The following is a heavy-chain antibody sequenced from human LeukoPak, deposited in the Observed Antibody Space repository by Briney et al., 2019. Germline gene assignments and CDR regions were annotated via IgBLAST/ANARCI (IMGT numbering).Heavy chain of an antibody. V-gene: IGHV3-23*01. CDR3: TTYSSGSCPF. Sequence: GGSLRLSCVASGFTFSTYAMSWVRQAPGKGLEWVSTISFAGDSTYYADSVKGRFTVSRDNSKNTLYLQMNSLKTEDTAVYYCTTYSSGSCPFWGQGTLVTVSS. CDR1: GFTFSTYA. CDR2: ISFAGDST. D-gene: IGHD6-19*01. J-gene: IGHJ4*02.